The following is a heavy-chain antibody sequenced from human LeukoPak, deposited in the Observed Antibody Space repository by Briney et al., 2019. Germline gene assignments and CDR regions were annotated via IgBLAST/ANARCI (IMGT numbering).Heavy chain of an antibody. CDR1: GGTFSSYA. Sequence: SVKVSCKASGGTFSSYAISWVRQAPGQGLEWMGGIIPIFGTANYAQNFQGRVTVTRDTSTTTVHMELRGLRSEDTAVYYCARDQEGFDYWGQGTVVTVSS. CDR3: ARDQEGFDY. J-gene: IGHJ4*02. V-gene: IGHV1-69*05. CDR2: IIPIFGTA.